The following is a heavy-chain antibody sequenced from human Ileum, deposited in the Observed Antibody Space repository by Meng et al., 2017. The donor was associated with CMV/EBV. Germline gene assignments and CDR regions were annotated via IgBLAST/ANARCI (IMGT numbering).Heavy chain of an antibody. Sequence: CAVYGGSFTGDYCSWIRQSPGKGLEWIGEINHSESTNYNPSLKSRVTISVDSFKNQCSLRLNSVTAADTAVFHCARRVGSGKYYFDFWSQGSLVTAPQ. D-gene: IGHD3-10*01. V-gene: IGHV4-34*01. J-gene: IGHJ4*02. CDR3: ARRVGSGKYYFDF. CDR2: INHSEST. CDR1: GGSFTGDY.